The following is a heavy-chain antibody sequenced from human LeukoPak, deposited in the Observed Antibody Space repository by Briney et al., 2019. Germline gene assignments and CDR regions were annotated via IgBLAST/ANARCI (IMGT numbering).Heavy chain of an antibody. CDR1: GYTFTSYY. V-gene: IGHV1-46*01. Sequence: ASVKVSCTASGYTFTSYYMHWVRQAPGQGLEWMGIINPSGGSTSYAQKFQGRVTMTRDTSTSTVYMELSSLRSEDTAVYYCAGLRGGYYDSSGYFPRGYFDYWGQGTLVTVSS. J-gene: IGHJ4*02. D-gene: IGHD3-22*01. CDR3: AGLRGGYYDSSGYFPRGYFDY. CDR2: INPSGGST.